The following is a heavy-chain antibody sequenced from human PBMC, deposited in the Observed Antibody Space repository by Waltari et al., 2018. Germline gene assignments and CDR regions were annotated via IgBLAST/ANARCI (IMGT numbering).Heavy chain of an antibody. CDR1: GGTFSSYA. V-gene: IGHV1-69*06. D-gene: IGHD5-12*01. CDR3: ARAGIVATMGYFDY. J-gene: IGHJ4*02. Sequence: QVQLVQSGAEVKKPGSSVKVSCKASGGTFSSYAISWVRQSPGQGLEWRGGTIPIVGEANYAQKFQGRVTITADKSTSTAYMELSSLRSEDTAVYYCARAGIVATMGYFDYWGQGTLVTVSS. CDR2: TIPIVGEA.